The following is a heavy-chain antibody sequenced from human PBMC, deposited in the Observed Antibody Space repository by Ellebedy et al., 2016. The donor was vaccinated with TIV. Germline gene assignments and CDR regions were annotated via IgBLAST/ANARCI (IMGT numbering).Heavy chain of an antibody. D-gene: IGHD3-9*01. CDR2: ISGSGGST. V-gene: IGHV3-23*01. CDR1: GFTFSSYA. J-gene: IGHJ6*02. Sequence: GGSLRLSXAASGFTFSSYAMSWVRQAPGKGLEWVSAISGSGGSTYYADSVKGRFTISRDNSKNTLYLQMNSLRAEDTAVYYCAKTPRVPILTGYYYYGMDVWGQGTTVTVSS. CDR3: AKTPRVPILTGYYYYGMDV.